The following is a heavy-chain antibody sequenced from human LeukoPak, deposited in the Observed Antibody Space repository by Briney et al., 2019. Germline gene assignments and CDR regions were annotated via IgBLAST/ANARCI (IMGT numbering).Heavy chain of an antibody. CDR3: AEEWGYGSGSYYDY. CDR1: GFTFSSYG. CDR2: ISYDGSLR. D-gene: IGHD3-10*01. J-gene: IGHJ4*02. Sequence: GGSLRLSCAASGFTFSSYGMHWVRQAPGKGLEWVAVISYDGSLRFYADSVKGRFTISRDSSKSTVYLQMNSLRAEDTAEYYCAEEWGYGSGSYYDYWGQGTLVTVSS. V-gene: IGHV3-30*18.